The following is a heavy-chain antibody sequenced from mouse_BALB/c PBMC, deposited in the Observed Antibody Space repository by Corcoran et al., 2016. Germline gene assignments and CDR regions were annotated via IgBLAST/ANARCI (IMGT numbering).Heavy chain of an antibody. CDR1: GFNIKDTY. Sequence: EVQLQQSGAELVKPGASVKLSCTASGFNIKDTYFHWVKQRPEQGLEWIGRIDPANGNTKYDPKFQGKATITADTSSNTAYLQLSSLTSEATAVYYCANWDWYFDVWGAGTTVTVSS. CDR3: ANWDWYFDV. J-gene: IGHJ1*01. V-gene: IGHV14-3*02. D-gene: IGHD4-1*01. CDR2: IDPANGNT.